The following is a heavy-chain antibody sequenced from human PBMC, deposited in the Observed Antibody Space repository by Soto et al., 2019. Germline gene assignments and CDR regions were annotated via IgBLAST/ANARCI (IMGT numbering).Heavy chain of an antibody. CDR1: GYTFTGYY. Sequence: ASVKVSCKASGYTFTGYYMHWVRQAPGQGLEWVGWINPNSGGTNYAQKFQGWVTMTGDTSISTAYMELSRLRSDDTAVYYCARARLAYDYGDGMDVWGQGTTVTVSS. CDR2: INPNSGGT. D-gene: IGHD4-17*01. CDR3: ARARLAYDYGDGMDV. V-gene: IGHV1-2*04. J-gene: IGHJ6*02.